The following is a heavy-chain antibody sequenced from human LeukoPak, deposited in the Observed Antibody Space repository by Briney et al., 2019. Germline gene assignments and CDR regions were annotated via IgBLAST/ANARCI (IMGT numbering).Heavy chain of an antibody. D-gene: IGHD4-11*01. CDR1: GFTFSSHW. CDR2: INSDGSST. V-gene: IGHV3-74*01. J-gene: IGHJ3*02. CDR3: ARAGEGLQSYGFDM. Sequence: GGSLRLSCAASGFTFSSHWMHWGRQGPGKGLVWVSRINSDGSSTGYEDSVKGRFTISRDNAKNTLDLQMNNLRAQDTAVYYCARAGEGLQSYGFDMWGQGTKVSVST.